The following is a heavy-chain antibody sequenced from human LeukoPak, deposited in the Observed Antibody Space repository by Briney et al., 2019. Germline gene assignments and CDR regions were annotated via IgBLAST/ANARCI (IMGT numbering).Heavy chain of an antibody. J-gene: IGHJ4*02. V-gene: IGHV3-74*01. CDR1: GFTFSKYW. CDR3: ATQQWLAPPPDS. D-gene: IGHD6-19*01. Sequence: PGGSLRLSCAASGFTFSKYWMPWVRQAPGKGLESVSRINTDGTVTTYADSVKGRFTVSRDNADNTMFLQMNSVRDEDTAVYYCATQQWLAPPPDSWGQGTPVTVSS. CDR2: INTDGTVT.